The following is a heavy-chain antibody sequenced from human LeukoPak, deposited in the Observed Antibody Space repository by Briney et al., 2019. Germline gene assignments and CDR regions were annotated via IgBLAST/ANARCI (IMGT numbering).Heavy chain of an antibody. D-gene: IGHD4-17*01. Sequence: GESLKISCKGSGYSFTSYWIGWVRQMPGKGLEWMGIIYPGDSDTRYSPSFQGHVTISADKSISTAYLQWSSLKASDTAMYYCARGGNPTVTTSAFDIWGQGTMVTVSS. CDR2: IYPGDSDT. CDR1: GYSFTSYW. J-gene: IGHJ3*02. CDR3: ARGGNPTVTTSAFDI. V-gene: IGHV5-51*01.